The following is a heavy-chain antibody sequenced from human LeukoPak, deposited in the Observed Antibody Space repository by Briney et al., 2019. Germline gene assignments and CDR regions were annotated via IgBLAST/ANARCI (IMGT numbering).Heavy chain of an antibody. CDR1: GYTFTGYY. CDR3: ARAGAVVDNWFDP. D-gene: IGHD2-15*01. V-gene: IGHV1-18*04. Sequence: ASVKVSCKASGYTFTGYYMHWVRQAPGQGLEWMGWISGYNGKAKYAQKLQDRVTMTTDTSTTTAYMELRSLTSDDTAVYYCARAGAVVDNWFDPWGQGTLVTVSS. CDR2: ISGYNGKA. J-gene: IGHJ5*02.